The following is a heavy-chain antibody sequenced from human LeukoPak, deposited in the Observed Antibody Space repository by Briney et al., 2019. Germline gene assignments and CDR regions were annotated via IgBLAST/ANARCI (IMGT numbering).Heavy chain of an antibody. Sequence: SVKVSCKASGGTFSSYAISWVRQAPGQGLEWMGRIIPIFGIANYAQKFQGRVTITADKSTSTAYMELSSLRSEDTAVYYCASVAVVVTDDAFDIWGQGTMVTVSS. V-gene: IGHV1-69*04. D-gene: IGHD3-22*01. CDR2: IIPIFGIA. CDR3: ASVAVVVTDDAFDI. J-gene: IGHJ3*02. CDR1: GGTFSSYA.